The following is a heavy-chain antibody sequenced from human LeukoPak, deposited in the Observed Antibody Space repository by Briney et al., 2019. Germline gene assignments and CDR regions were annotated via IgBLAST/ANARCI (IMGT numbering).Heavy chain of an antibody. Sequence: SETLSLTCTVSGGSISSYYWSWIRQPAGKGLEWIGRIYTSGSTNYNPSLKSRVTISVDTSKNQFSLKLSSVTAADTAVYYCARDLGVWRDSSGYYLLDYWGQGTLVTVSS. D-gene: IGHD3-22*01. J-gene: IGHJ4*02. CDR3: ARDLGVWRDSSGYYLLDY. CDR1: GGSISSYY. CDR2: IYTSGST. V-gene: IGHV4-4*07.